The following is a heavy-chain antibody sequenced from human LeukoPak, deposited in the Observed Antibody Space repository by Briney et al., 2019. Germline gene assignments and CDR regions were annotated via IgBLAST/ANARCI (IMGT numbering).Heavy chain of an antibody. CDR2: MNPNSGHT. CDR1: GYTFTSND. J-gene: IGHJ6*03. Sequence: ASVKVSCKASGYTFTSNDINWVRRATGQGLEWMGWMNPNSGHTGSAQKFRGRITMTWDTSISTAYMELSSLSSDDTAVYYCARQGGYDYYYYMDVWGKGTTVTVSS. V-gene: IGHV1-8*01. CDR3: ARQGGYDYYYYMDV.